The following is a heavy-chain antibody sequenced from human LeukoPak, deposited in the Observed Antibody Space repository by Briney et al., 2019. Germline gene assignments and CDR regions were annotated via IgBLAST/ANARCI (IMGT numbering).Heavy chain of an antibody. J-gene: IGHJ4*02. V-gene: IGHV4-39*01. Sequence: PSETLSLTCTVSGGSISSSSYYWGWIRQPPGKGLEWIGSIYYSGSTYYNPSLKSRVTISVDTSKNQFSLKLSSVTAADTAVYYCARPGGGSPFDYWGQGTLVTVSS. CDR1: GGSISSSSYY. CDR2: IYYSGST. CDR3: ARPGGGSPFDY. D-gene: IGHD3-10*01.